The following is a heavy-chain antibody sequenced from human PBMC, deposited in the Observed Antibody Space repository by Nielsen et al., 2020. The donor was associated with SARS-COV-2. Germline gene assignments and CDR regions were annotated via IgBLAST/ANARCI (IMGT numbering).Heavy chain of an antibody. CDR1: GFTFSSYG. Sequence: GESLKISCAASGFTFSSYGMHWVRQAPGKGLEWVAVISYDGSNKYYADSVKGRFTISRDNAKNSLYLQMNSLRDEDTAVYYCARDQQWLARGAFDIWGQGTMVTVSS. V-gene: IGHV3-33*05. J-gene: IGHJ3*02. D-gene: IGHD6-19*01. CDR2: ISYDGSNK. CDR3: ARDQQWLARGAFDI.